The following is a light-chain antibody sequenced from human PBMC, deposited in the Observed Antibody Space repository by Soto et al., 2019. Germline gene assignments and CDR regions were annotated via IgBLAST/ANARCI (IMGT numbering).Light chain of an antibody. V-gene: IGKV3-20*01. CDR1: QSVSSSY. J-gene: IGKJ1*01. CDR3: QQYGSSSWT. CDR2: GAS. Sequence: EIVLTQSPGTLSLPPGERATLSCRASQSVSSSYIAWYQQKPGQAPRLLIYGASSRATGIPDRFSGSGSGTDFTLTISRLEPEDFAVYFCQQYGSSSWTFGQGTKVEIK.